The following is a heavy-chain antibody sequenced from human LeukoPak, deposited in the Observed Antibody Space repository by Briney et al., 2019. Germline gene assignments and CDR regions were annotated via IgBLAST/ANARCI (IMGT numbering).Heavy chain of an antibody. CDR2: IYYSGST. CDR3: ARGSRYFDPFDY. V-gene: IGHV4-59*12. J-gene: IGHJ4*02. CDR1: GGSISSTY. Sequence: PSETLSLTCTVSGGSISSTYWNWVRQPPGKGLEWIGYIYYSGSTKYNPSLKSRVTISVDTSKNQFSLKLSSVTAADTAVYYCARGSRYFDPFDYWGQGTLVTVSS. D-gene: IGHD3-9*01.